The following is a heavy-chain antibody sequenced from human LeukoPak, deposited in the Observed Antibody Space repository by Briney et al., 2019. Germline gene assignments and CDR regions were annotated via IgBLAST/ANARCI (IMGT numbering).Heavy chain of an antibody. CDR1: GYTFTSYY. V-gene: IGHV1-46*01. D-gene: IGHD6-19*01. J-gene: IGHJ6*03. CDR3: ARAGSSGWYGFGYYYYYYMDV. CDR2: INPSGGST. Sequence: ASVKVSCKASGYTFTSYYMHWVRQAPGQGLEWMGIINPSGGSTSYAQKFQGRVTMTRDTSTSTVYMELSSLRSEDTAVYYCARAGSSGWYGFGYYYYYYMDVWGKGTTVTVPS.